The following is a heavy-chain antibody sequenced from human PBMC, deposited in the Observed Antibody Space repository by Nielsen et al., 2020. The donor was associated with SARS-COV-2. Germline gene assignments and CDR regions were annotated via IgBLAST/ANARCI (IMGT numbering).Heavy chain of an antibody. Sequence: WVGQAPGQGLEWMGRISGNNGNVKYAQNLQGRVTMTTDASTRTVYMELRRLTSDDTAVYYCARVASGVIPGPLGIGMWYSYYYMDVWGKGTTVTVSS. V-gene: IGHV1-18*01. J-gene: IGHJ6*03. CDR3: ARVASGVIPGPLGIGMWYSYYYMDV. D-gene: IGHD2-2*01. CDR2: ISGNNGNV.